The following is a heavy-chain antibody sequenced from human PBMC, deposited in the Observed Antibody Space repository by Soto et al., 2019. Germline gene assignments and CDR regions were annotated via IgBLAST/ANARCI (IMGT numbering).Heavy chain of an antibody. J-gene: IGHJ3*02. CDR1: GGTFSSYA. CDR3: AREVPTTVKPNDAFDI. V-gene: IGHV1-69*01. Sequence: QVQLVQSGAEVKKPGSSVKVSCKASGGTFSSYAISWVRQAPGQGLEWMGGIIPIFGTANYAQKFQGRVTITADESTSTAYMELSSLRSEDTAAYYCAREVPTTVKPNDAFDIWGQGTMVTVSS. D-gene: IGHD4-17*01. CDR2: IIPIFGTA.